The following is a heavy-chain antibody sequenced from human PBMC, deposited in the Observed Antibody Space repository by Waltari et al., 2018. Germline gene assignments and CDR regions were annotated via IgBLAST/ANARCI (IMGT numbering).Heavy chain of an antibody. CDR2: IWYDGSNK. CDR3: ARAEYSSSPYYGMDV. D-gene: IGHD6-13*01. Sequence: QVQLVESGGGVVQPGRSLRLSCAASGFTFSSYGMHWVRQAPGKGLEWVAVIWYDGSNKYYADSVKGRFTISRDNSKNTLYLQMNSLRAEDTAVYYCARAEYSSSPYYGMDVWGQGTTVTVSS. J-gene: IGHJ6*02. CDR1: GFTFSSYG. V-gene: IGHV3-33*01.